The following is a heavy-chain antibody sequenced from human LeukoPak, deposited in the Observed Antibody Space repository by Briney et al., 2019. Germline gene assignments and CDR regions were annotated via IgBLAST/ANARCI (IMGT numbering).Heavy chain of an antibody. CDR1: GYSFALYW. CDR3: ARLFGVDPHYFDY. J-gene: IGHJ4*02. D-gene: IGHD3-3*01. V-gene: IGHV5-51*01. Sequence: GESLKISCKGSGYSFALYWIGWVGQMPGKGLEWMGIIYPGDSDTRYSPSFQGQVTISADKSISTAYLQWSSLKASDTAIYYCARLFGVDPHYFDYWGQGTLVTVSP. CDR2: IYPGDSDT.